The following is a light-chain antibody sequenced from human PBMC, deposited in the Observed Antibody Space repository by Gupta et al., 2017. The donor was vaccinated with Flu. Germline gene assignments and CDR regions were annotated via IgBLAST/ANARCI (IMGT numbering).Light chain of an antibody. V-gene: IGLV6-57*01. J-gene: IGLJ2*01. CDR1: TGNIASDY. CDR3: PYYDKSHWV. Sequence: FMLTQPHSVSESPGKTVTISCTRSTGNIASDYVQWYQQRPGSSPTTVIYSDSRRPSGVPDRFSGSIYTSSTSVTITMSGLTADDESYYFSPYYDKSHWVFGGGTTLTVL. CDR2: SDS.